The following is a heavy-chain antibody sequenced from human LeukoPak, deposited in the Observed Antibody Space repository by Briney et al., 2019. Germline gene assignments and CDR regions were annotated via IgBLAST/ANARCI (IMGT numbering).Heavy chain of an antibody. J-gene: IGHJ4*02. CDR2: ISSSSSYI. D-gene: IGHD2-15*01. Sequence: GGSLRLSCAASGFTFSSDSMNWVRQAPGKGLEWVSSISSSSSYIYYADSVKGRFTISRGNAKNSLYLQMNSLRAEDTAVYYCARGGGFCSGGSCYPPLDYWGQGTLVTVSS. V-gene: IGHV3-21*01. CDR1: GFTFSSDS. CDR3: ARGGGFCSGGSCYPPLDY.